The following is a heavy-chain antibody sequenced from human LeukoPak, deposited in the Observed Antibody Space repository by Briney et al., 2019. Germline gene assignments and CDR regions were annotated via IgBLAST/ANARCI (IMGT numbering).Heavy chain of an antibody. V-gene: IGHV1-69*05. Sequence: GASVKVSCKASGGTFSGYAISWVRQAPGQGLEWMGRIIPIFGTANYAQKFQGRVTITTDESTSTAYMELSSLRSEDTAVYYCARVDCGGDCYSADYWGQGTLVTVSS. D-gene: IGHD2-21*02. CDR3: ARVDCGGDCYSADY. CDR2: IIPIFGTA. CDR1: GGTFSGYA. J-gene: IGHJ4*02.